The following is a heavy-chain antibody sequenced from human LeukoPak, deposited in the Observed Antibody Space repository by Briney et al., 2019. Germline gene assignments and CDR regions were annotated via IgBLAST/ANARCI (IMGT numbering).Heavy chain of an antibody. Sequence: SETLSLTCAVYGGSFSSYYWSWIRQPPGKGLEWIGEINHSGSTNYNPSLKSRVTISVDTSKNQFSLKLSSVTAADTAVYYCARGMKDYDFWSGYYRALSTFDYWGQGTLVTVSS. D-gene: IGHD3-3*01. CDR3: ARGMKDYDFWSGYYRALSTFDY. CDR1: GGSFSSYY. CDR2: INHSGST. J-gene: IGHJ4*02. V-gene: IGHV4-34*01.